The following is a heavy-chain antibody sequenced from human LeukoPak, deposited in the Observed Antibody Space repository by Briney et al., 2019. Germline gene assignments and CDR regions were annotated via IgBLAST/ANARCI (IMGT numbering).Heavy chain of an antibody. J-gene: IGHJ6*02. V-gene: IGHV3-23*01. CDR2: ISGSGGST. D-gene: IGHD3-9*01. CDR3: ARAVTYYDILTGYNYYYGMDV. Sequence: GGSLRLSCAASGFTFSSYAMSWVRQAPGKGLEWVSAISGSGGSTYYADSVKGRFTISRDNSKNTLYLQMNSLRAEDTAVYYCARAVTYYDILTGYNYYYGMDVWGQGTTVTVSS. CDR1: GFTFSSYA.